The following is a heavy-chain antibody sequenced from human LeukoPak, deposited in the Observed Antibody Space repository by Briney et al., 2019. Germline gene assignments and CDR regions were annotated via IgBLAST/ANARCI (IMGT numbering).Heavy chain of an antibody. V-gene: IGHV3-33*01. CDR3: TRYNNDHFDY. CDR2: IAYDGSRA. D-gene: IGHD1-14*01. J-gene: IGHJ4*02. Sequence: GRSLRPSCAGSGFTFGGYGMHWFRQTPGKGLEWEAVIAYDGSRAFYADSVKGRFTISRDNSKNTMSVQMDDLRAEDTAVYYCTRYNNDHFDYWGQGTLVTVSS. CDR1: GFTFGGYG.